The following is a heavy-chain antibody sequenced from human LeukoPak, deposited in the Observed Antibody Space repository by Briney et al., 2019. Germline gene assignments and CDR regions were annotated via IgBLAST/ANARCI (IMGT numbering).Heavy chain of an antibody. CDR2: INPSGGST. CDR3: ARSRPIVVVVAAKTFPDY. Sequence: ASVEVSCKASGYTFTSYYMHWVRQAPGQGLEWMGIINPSGGSTSYAQKFQGRVTMTRDTSTSTVYMELSSLRSEDTAVYYCARSRPIVVVVAAKTFPDYWGQGTLVTVSS. J-gene: IGHJ4*02. V-gene: IGHV1-46*01. D-gene: IGHD2-15*01. CDR1: GYTFTSYY.